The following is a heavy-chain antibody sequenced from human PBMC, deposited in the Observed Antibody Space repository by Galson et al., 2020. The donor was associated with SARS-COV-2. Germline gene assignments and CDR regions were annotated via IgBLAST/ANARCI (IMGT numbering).Heavy chain of an antibody. CDR2: ISAYNGNT. CDR3: AREEYVVVVITRTYYGMDV. CDR1: GYTFTSYG. D-gene: IGHD3-22*01. Sequence: ASVTVSCKASGYTFTSYGISWVRQAPGQGLEWMGWISAYNGNTNYAQKLQGRVTMTTDTSTSTAYMELRSLRSDDTAVYYCAREEYVVVVITRTYYGMDVWGQGTTVTVSS. J-gene: IGHJ6*02. V-gene: IGHV1-18*04.